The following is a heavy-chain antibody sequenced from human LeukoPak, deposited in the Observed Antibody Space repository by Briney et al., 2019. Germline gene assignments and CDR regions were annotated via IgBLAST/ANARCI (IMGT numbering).Heavy chain of an antibody. CDR2: IFYSGST. Sequence: PSETLSLTCTVSGASISSSSYYWGWIRQPPGKGLQWIGNIFYSGSTYYNSSLKSRVTISVDMSKNQFSLKLSSVTAADTAVYYCARGNYYDSTGWDYWGQGTLVPVSS. CDR3: ARGNYYDSTGWDY. J-gene: IGHJ4*02. D-gene: IGHD3-22*01. V-gene: IGHV4-39*07. CDR1: GASISSSSYY.